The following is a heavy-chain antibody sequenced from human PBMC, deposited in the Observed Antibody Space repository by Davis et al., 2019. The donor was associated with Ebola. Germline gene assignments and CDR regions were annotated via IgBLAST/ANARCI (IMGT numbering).Heavy chain of an antibody. V-gene: IGHV3-15*01. D-gene: IGHD2-8*01. CDR1: GFTFSNAW. CDR2: IKSKTDGGTT. J-gene: IGHJ5*02. CDR3: TTARPIVLMVYADIDWFDP. Sequence: PGGSLRLSCAASGFTFSNAWMSWVRQAPGKGLEWVGRIKSKTDGGTTDYAAPVKGRFTISRDDSKNTLYLQMNSLKTEDTAVYYCTTARPIVLMVYADIDWFDPWGQGTLVTVSS.